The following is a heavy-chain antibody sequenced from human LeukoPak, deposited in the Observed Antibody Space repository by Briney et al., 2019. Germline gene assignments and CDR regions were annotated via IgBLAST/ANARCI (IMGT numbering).Heavy chain of an antibody. CDR2: INPNSGGT. CDR3: AREGAAAGTPFDH. D-gene: IGHD6-13*01. J-gene: IGHJ4*02. CDR1: GYTFTGYY. Sequence: ASVKVSCKASGYTFTGYYMHWVRQAPGQGLEWMGWINPNSGGTNYAQKFQGRVTMTRDTSISTAYMELSRLRSDDTAVYYCAREGAAAGTPFDHWGQGTLVTVSS. V-gene: IGHV1-2*02.